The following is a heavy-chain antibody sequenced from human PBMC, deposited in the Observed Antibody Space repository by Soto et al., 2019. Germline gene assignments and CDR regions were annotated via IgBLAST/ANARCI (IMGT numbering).Heavy chain of an antibody. CDR3: ARDRGSYALDY. V-gene: IGHV1-18*01. D-gene: IGHD1-26*01. J-gene: IGHJ4*02. Sequence: QVQLVQSGAEVKKPGASVKVSCKASGYTFTSYGISWVRQAPGQGLEWMGWISANNGNTNYAQKLQGRVTMTTDTSTRKDYMELRSLRSDDTAVYSCARDRGSYALDYWGQGTLVTVSS. CDR1: GYTFTSYG. CDR2: ISANNGNT.